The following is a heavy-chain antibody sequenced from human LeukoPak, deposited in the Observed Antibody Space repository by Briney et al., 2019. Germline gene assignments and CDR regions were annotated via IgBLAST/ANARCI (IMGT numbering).Heavy chain of an antibody. CDR2: IRYDGSNK. Sequence: GGSLRLSCAASGFTFSSYGMHWVRQAPGKGLEWVAFIRYDGSNKYYADSVKGRFTISRDNSKNTLYLQMNSLRAEDTAVYYCAKDHYDFWSGYSYYFDYWGQGTLVTVSS. J-gene: IGHJ4*02. D-gene: IGHD3-3*01. CDR3: AKDHYDFWSGYSYYFDY. V-gene: IGHV3-30*02. CDR1: GFTFSSYG.